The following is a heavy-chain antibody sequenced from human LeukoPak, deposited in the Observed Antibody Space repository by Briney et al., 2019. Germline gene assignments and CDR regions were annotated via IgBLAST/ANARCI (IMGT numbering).Heavy chain of an antibody. J-gene: IGHJ4*02. CDR2: IFHSESV. V-gene: IGHV4-4*02. Sequence: PSETLSLTCAVSGVSISTNTWWSWVRQTPGKGLEWIGEIFHSESVNSNPSLEGRLTISLDKSKNHFSLELTSVTAADTALYFCAREIFGARAFEYWGQGILVTVSS. CDR3: AREIFGARAFEY. CDR1: GVSISTNTW. D-gene: IGHD3-3*01.